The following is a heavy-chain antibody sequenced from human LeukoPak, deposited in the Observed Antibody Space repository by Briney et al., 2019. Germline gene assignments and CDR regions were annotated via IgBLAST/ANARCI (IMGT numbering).Heavy chain of an antibody. Sequence: SETLSLTCTVSGDSLSSHYWSWIRQPPGKGLEWIGYIYDSGSTHYDPSLRSRVTISEDTSKNQFSLKLTSVTAADTAVNYCARIVGWYSHDSWGQGTLVTVSS. J-gene: IGHJ4*02. CDR1: GDSLSSHY. CDR3: ARIVGWYSHDS. V-gene: IGHV4-59*08. D-gene: IGHD6-19*01. CDR2: IYDSGST.